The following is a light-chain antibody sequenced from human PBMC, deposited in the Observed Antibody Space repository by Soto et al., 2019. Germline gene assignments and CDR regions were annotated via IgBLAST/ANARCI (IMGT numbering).Light chain of an antibody. CDR3: HKYNSALPT. Sequence: DIQMTQSPSSLSASVGDRVTITCRASQGIYNYLAWYQQKPGKAPKLLIYAASTLEAGVPSRFSGSGSGTDFTLTIGSLQPEDVATYYCHKYNSALPTFGQGTRLEIK. V-gene: IGKV1-27*01. CDR2: AAS. CDR1: QGIYNY. J-gene: IGKJ5*01.